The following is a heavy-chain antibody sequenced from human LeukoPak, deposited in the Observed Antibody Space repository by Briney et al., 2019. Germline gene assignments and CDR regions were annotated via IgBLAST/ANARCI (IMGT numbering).Heavy chain of an antibody. Sequence: SETLSLTCTVSGASISNYYWSWIRQPPGQGLEWIGYIHYNGCTNYNPSLTSRVTVSLDTSKNQFSLSLSSVSAADTATYYCARAPYYYYMDVWGKGTTVTVSS. V-gene: IGHV4-59*01. CDR1: GASISNYY. J-gene: IGHJ6*03. CDR3: ARAPYYYYMDV. CDR2: IHYNGCT.